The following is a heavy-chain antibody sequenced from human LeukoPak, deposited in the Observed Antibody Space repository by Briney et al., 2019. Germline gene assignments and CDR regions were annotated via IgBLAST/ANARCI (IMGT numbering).Heavy chain of an antibody. CDR2: INHSGST. Sequence: TSETLSLTCAVHGGSFSGYYWSWIRQPPGKGLEWIGDINHSGSTNYNPSLKSRVTISVDTSKNQFSLKLSSVTAADTAVYYCLCSGYYGGIDYWGQGTLVTVSS. D-gene: IGHD3-22*01. V-gene: IGHV4-34*01. J-gene: IGHJ4*02. CDR3: LCSGYYGGIDY. CDR1: GGSFSGYY.